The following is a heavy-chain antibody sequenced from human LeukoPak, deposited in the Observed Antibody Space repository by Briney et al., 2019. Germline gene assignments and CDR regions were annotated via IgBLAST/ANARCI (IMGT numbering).Heavy chain of an antibody. V-gene: IGHV4-4*07. D-gene: IGHD3-10*01. CDR1: GGSISDYY. Sequence: SETLSLTCTVSGGSISDYYWNWIRQPAGKGLEWIGRIYSSGNTNYNPSLKSRVTMSVDKSKNQFSLKLSSVTAADTAVYYCARDRALTMVRGEIDYWGQGTLVTVSS. CDR2: IYSSGNT. J-gene: IGHJ4*02. CDR3: ARDRALTMVRGEIDY.